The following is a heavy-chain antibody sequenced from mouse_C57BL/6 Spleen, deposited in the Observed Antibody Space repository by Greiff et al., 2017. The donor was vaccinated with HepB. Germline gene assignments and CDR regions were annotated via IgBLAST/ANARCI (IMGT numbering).Heavy chain of an antibody. CDR2: IYPGDGDT. Sequence: QVQLKESGPELVKPGASVKISCKASGYAFSSSWMNWVKQRPGKGLEWIGRIYPGDGDTNYNGKFKGKATLTADKSSSTAYMQLSSLTSEDSAVYFCARSGGLRRPWYFDVWGTVTTVTVSS. CDR1: GYAFSSSW. CDR3: ARSGGLRRPWYFDV. J-gene: IGHJ1*03. D-gene: IGHD2-4*01. V-gene: IGHV1-82*01.